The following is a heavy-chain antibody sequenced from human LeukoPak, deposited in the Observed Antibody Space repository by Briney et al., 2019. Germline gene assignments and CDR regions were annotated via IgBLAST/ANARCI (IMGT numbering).Heavy chain of an antibody. Sequence: RGESLKISCKGSGYSFTSYWIAWVRQMPGKGLEWMGIIYPGDSDTRYSPSFQGQVTISADKSIAYLQWGSLKASDTAMYYCARQDGPYYGPDYWGQGTLVTVSS. D-gene: IGHD3-10*01. V-gene: IGHV5-51*01. CDR1: GYSFTSYW. CDR2: IYPGDSDT. J-gene: IGHJ4*02. CDR3: ARQDGPYYGPDY.